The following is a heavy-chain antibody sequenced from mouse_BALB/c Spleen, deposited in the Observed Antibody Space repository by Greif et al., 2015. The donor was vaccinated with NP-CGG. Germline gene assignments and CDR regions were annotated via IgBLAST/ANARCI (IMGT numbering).Heavy chain of an antibody. CDR1: GNTFTSYV. CDR2: INPYNDGT. J-gene: IGHJ2*01. Sequence: VQLQQPGPELVKPGASVKMSCKASGNTFTSYVMHWVKQKPGQGLEWIGYINPYNDGTNYNEKFKGKATLTSDKSSNTAYMELSSLTSEDSAVYYCARRRYDLYYFDSWGQGTTLTVSS. V-gene: IGHV1-14*01. D-gene: IGHD2-14*01. CDR3: ARRRYDLYYFDS.